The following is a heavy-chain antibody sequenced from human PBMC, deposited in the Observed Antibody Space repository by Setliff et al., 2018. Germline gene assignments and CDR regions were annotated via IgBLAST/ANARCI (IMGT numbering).Heavy chain of an antibody. CDR2: ISLYDGHT. D-gene: IGHD5-12*01. CDR1: GYNFKTYA. CDR3: ARGNPAERYEY. J-gene: IGHJ1*01. Sequence: ASVKVSCKASGYNFKTYAISWVRQAPGQGLEWMGFISLYDGHTNYAQNFQGRLTVTTDTSTSTAYMELSSLRFDDTAEYYCARGNPAERYEYWGQGTLVTVSS. V-gene: IGHV1-18*01.